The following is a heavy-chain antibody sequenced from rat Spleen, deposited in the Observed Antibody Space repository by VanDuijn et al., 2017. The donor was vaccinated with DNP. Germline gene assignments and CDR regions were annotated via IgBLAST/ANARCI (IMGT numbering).Heavy chain of an antibody. V-gene: IGHV5-7*01. Sequence: EVQLVESGGGLVQPGRSLKLSCAASGFTFRDHNMAWVRQAPKKGLGWVATISYDGSSTYYRDSVKGRFIISRDNAKSTLYLQMDSLRSEDTATYYCAGRPPPTRGPFDYWGQGVMVTVSS. J-gene: IGHJ2*01. CDR1: GFTFRDHN. CDR2: ISYDGSST. CDR3: AGRPPPTRGPFDY. D-gene: IGHD1-4*01.